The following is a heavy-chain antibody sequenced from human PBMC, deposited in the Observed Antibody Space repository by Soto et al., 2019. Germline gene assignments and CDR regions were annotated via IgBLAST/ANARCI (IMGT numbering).Heavy chain of an antibody. Sequence: GGSLRLSCAASGFSFSNVWMSWVRQAPGKGLEWVGRIKSKTDGGTTDYAAPVKGRFTISRDDSKTTLYLQMNSLKTEDTAVYYCSFQQSTTVTTFEYWGQGTLVTVSS. CDR2: IKSKTDGGTT. J-gene: IGHJ4*02. CDR3: SFQQSTTVTTFEY. CDR1: GFSFSNVW. D-gene: IGHD4-17*01. V-gene: IGHV3-15*01.